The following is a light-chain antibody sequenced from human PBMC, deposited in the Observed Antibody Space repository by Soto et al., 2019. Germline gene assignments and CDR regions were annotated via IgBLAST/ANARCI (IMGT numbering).Light chain of an antibody. Sequence: PVTLSASGYKTSAISFRASQSVSSNLAWYQQKPGQAPRLLIYGASTRATGIPARFSGSGSGTEFTLTISRLEPEDFAVYYCQHYIRSLTRLGQGTKVDI. CDR1: QSVSSN. V-gene: IGKV3-15*01. CDR2: GAS. J-gene: IGKJ1*01. CDR3: QHYIRSLTR.